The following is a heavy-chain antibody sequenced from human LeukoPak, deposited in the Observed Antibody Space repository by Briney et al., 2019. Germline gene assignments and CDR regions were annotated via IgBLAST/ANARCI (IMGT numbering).Heavy chain of an antibody. J-gene: IGHJ4*02. CDR2: ISSSSSYI. CDR3: ARETAGFAY. V-gene: IGHV3-21*01. CDR1: GFTFNTYS. Sequence: KTGGSLRLSCATSGFTFNTYSMNWVRQAPGKGLEWVSSISSSSSYIYYADSVKGRFTISRDNAKNSLYLQMNSLRAEDTAVYYCARETAGFAYWGQGTLVTVSS.